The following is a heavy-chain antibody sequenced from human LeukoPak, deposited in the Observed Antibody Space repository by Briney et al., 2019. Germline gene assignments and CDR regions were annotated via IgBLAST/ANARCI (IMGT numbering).Heavy chain of an antibody. CDR1: GFRFSDWY. J-gene: IGHJ3*02. CDR2: ISESGSSI. V-gene: IGHV3-11*04. CDR3: AKEDRVVTWHQNAFDI. Sequence: GGSLRLSCAASGFRFSDWYMNWIRQAPGKGLEWVSYISESGSSIYYADSVKGRFTISRDNAKNTLYLQMNSLRAEDTAVYYCAKEDRVVTWHQNAFDIWGQGTMVTVSS. D-gene: IGHD4-23*01.